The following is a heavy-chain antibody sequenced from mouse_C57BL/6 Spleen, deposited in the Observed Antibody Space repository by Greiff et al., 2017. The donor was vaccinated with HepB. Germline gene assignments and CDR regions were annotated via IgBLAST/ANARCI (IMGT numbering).Heavy chain of an antibody. V-gene: IGHV14-4*01. CDR1: GFNIKDDY. CDR2: IDPENGDT. D-gene: IGHD1-1*01. J-gene: IGHJ3*01. Sequence: EVQLQQSGAELVRPGASVKLSCTASGFNIKDDYMHWVKQRPEQGLEWIGWIDPENGDTEYASKFQGKATITADTSSNTAYLQLSSLTSEDTAVYYCTPLTTVVGAWFAYWGQGTLVTVSA. CDR3: TPLTTVVGAWFAY.